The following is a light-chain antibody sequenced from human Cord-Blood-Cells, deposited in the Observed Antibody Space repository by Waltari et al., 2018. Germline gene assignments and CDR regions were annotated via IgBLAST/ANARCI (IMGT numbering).Light chain of an antibody. Sequence: EFVLTHSQAPWPCSQGEGATLSCRASQSVSSYLAWYHQKPGQAPRLLIYDASNRATGIPARFSGSGSGTDFTLTISSLEPEDFAVYYCQQRSNWPLTFGGGTKVEIK. CDR2: DAS. V-gene: IGKV3-11*01. J-gene: IGKJ4*01. CDR1: QSVSSY. CDR3: QQRSNWPLT.